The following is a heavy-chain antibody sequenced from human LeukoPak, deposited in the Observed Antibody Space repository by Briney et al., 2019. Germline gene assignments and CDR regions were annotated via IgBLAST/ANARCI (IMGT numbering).Heavy chain of an antibody. CDR2: ISAYNGNT. CDR3: ARDRVGGDLTGVSLY. V-gene: IGHV1-18*01. D-gene: IGHD4-17*01. Sequence: ALVKVSFKASGYPFDNFGITWMRQAPDQGRDWMGRISAYNGNTRYAQKFRGRLTLTTETSTSTAYLELRSLKSDDTAVYYCARDRVGGDLTGVSLYWGQGTLVTVSS. CDR1: GYPFDNFG. J-gene: IGHJ4*01.